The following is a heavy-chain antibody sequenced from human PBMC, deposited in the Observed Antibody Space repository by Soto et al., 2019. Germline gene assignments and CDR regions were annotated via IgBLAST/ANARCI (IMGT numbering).Heavy chain of an antibody. J-gene: IGHJ6*02. Sequence: SVKVSCKASGGNFSRYALSWVRHAPGQGREWMGAIIPIFGTTNYAQKFQGRVTITADESTSTAYMELSSLRSEDTAVYYCARDVDTPMENYNYYRMDVWGQGTTVTVSS. V-gene: IGHV1-69*13. D-gene: IGHD5-18*01. CDR3: ARDVDTPMENYNYYRMDV. CDR1: GGNFSRYA. CDR2: IIPIFGTT.